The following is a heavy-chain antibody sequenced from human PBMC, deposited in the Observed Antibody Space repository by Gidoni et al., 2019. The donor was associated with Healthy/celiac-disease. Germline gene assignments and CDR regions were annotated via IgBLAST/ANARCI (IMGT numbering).Heavy chain of an antibody. J-gene: IGHJ6*03. D-gene: IGHD3-10*01. V-gene: IGHV3-30*18. Sequence: QVQLVESGGGVVQPGRYLRLSCAAAGFTVSSYGMHWVRQAPGKVLELVAVISYDGSNKYYADSVKGRFTISRDNSKNTLYLQMNSLRAEDTAVYYCAKVKRGYYYYMDVWGKETTVTVSS. CDR3: AKVKRGYYYYMDV. CDR1: GFTVSSYG. CDR2: ISYDGSNK.